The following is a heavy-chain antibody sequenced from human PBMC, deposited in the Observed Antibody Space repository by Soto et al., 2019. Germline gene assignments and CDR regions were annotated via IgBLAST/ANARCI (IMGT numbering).Heavy chain of an antibody. CDR3: ARAREYYYGMDV. CDR1: RYTFTSYD. V-gene: IGHV1-8*01. CDR2: MNPNSGNT. J-gene: IGHJ6*02. Sequence: QVQLVQSGAEVKKPGASVKVCCKASRYTFTSYDINWVRQATGQGLEWMGWMNPNSGNTGYAQKFQGRVTMTRNTSISTAYMELSSLRSEDTAVYYCARAREYYYGMDVWGQGTTVTVSS.